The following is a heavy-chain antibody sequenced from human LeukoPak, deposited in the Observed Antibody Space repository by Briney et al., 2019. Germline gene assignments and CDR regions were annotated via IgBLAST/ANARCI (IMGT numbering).Heavy chain of an antibody. CDR1: GFTFGDYG. CDR3: ARDGVGDGYMDY. Sequence: GGSLRLSCAASGFTFGDYGMSWVRQAPGKGLEWVAGINWNGGSTGYADSVKGRFTISRDNAKNSLYLQMNSLRAEDTALYYCARDGVGDGYMDYWGQGTLVTVSS. D-gene: IGHD5-24*01. V-gene: IGHV3-20*04. CDR2: INWNGGST. J-gene: IGHJ4*02.